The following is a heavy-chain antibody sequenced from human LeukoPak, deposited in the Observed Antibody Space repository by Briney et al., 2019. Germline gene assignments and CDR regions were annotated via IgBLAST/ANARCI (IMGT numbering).Heavy chain of an antibody. Sequence: SETLSLTCTVSGGSINNYYWNWIRQPPGKGLEWIGHIYYTGTTNYSPSLKSRVTISVDTSKNQFSLKLSSVTAADTAVYYCAREYYYDSGAYLDYWGRGTLVTVSS. CDR1: GGSINNYY. CDR3: AREYYYDSGAYLDY. J-gene: IGHJ4*02. V-gene: IGHV4-59*08. D-gene: IGHD3-22*01. CDR2: IYYTGTT.